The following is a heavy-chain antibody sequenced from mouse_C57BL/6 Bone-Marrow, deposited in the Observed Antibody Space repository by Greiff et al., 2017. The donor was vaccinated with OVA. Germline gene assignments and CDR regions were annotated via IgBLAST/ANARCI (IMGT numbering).Heavy chain of an antibody. CDR3: ALLGRGRLGWFAY. CDR1: GYTFTSYW. D-gene: IGHD4-1*01. Sequence: QVQLQQPGAELVMPGASVKLSCKASGYTFTSYWMHWVKQRPGQGLECIGEIDPSDSYTNYNQKFKGKSTLTLDKSSSTAYMQLSSLTSEDSAVYYCALLGRGRLGWFAYWGQGTLVTVSA. CDR2: IDPSDSYT. V-gene: IGHV1-69*01. J-gene: IGHJ3*01.